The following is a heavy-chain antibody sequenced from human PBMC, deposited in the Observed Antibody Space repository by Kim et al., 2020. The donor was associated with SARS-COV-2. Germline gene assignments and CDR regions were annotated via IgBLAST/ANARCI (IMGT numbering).Heavy chain of an antibody. CDR1: GYSISSGYY. Sequence: SETLSLTCTVSGYSISSGYYWGWIRQPPGKGLEWFGSIYHSGSTYYNPSLKSRVTISVDTSKNQFSLKLSSVTAADTAVYYCAVGGYYSPSFDYWGQGTLVTVSS. V-gene: IGHV4-38-2*02. D-gene: IGHD3-3*01. J-gene: IGHJ4*02. CDR3: AVGGYYSPSFDY. CDR2: IYHSGST.